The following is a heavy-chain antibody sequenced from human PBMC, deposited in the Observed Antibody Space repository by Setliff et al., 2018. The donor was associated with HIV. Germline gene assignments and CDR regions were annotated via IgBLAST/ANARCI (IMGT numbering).Heavy chain of an antibody. CDR2: IYPGDSDT. Sequence: GESLKISCKGSGYSFTSYWIGWVRQMPGKGLEWMGIIYPGDSDTRYSPSFQGQVTISADKSISTAYLQWSSLKASDTAMYYCARHEGIAVAGDYYFDYWGQVTLVTVSS. CDR1: GYSFTSYW. D-gene: IGHD6-19*01. J-gene: IGHJ4*02. V-gene: IGHV5-51*01. CDR3: ARHEGIAVAGDYYFDY.